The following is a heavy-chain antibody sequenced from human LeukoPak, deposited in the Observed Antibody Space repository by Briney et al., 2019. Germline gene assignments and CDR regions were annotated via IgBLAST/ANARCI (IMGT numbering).Heavy chain of an antibody. D-gene: IGHD6-13*01. CDR2: IYYSGST. Sequence: SETLSLTCTVSGGSISSYYWSWIRQPPGKGLEWIGYIYYSGSTNSNPSLKSRVTISVDTSKNQFSLKLGSVTAADTAVYYCARLEAAATYYFDYWGQGTLVTVSS. J-gene: IGHJ4*02. CDR1: GGSISSYY. V-gene: IGHV4-59*08. CDR3: ARLEAAATYYFDY.